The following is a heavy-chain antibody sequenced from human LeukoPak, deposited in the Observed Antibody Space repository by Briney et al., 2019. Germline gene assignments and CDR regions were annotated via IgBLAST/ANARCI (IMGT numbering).Heavy chain of an antibody. Sequence: KSSETLSLTYTAYSWSWIRQTPGKGLEWIGYVYASGDYNSGINTYNPSLESRVTITVDTSKNQFALRLTSLTAADTAVYYCARGDQEFDYWGQGTRVTVSS. CDR1: YS. V-gene: IGHV4-59*13. CDR2: VYASGDYNSGIN. J-gene: IGHJ4*02. CDR3: ARGDQEFDY.